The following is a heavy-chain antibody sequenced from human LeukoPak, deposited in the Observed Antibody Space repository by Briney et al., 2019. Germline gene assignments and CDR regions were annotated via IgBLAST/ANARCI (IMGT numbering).Heavy chain of an antibody. CDR1: VFAFSNYE. J-gene: IGHJ5*02. CDR3: AKDISVIHPWFDP. D-gene: IGHD2-21*01. V-gene: IGHV3-23*01. CDR2: IGGSGANT. Sequence: GGSLRLSCTASVFAFSNYEMTWVRQAPGKGLDWVSNIGGSGANTYYADSVKGRFAISRDNSKNTLYLQMNSLRAEDTAVYYCAKDISVIHPWFDPWGQGTLVTASS.